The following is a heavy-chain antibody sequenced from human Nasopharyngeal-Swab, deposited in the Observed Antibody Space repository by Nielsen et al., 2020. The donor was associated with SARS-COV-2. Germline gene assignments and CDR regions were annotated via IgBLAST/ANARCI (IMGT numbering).Heavy chain of an antibody. CDR2: TSSRSGDI. V-gene: IGHV3-21*01. Sequence: WIRQPPGKGLEWVSSTSSRSGDISYTDSVKGRFSISRDNAKNSLYLQMNSLGVEDTAVYYCARDLEGIFDHWGQGALVTVSS. J-gene: IGHJ4*02. CDR3: ARDLEGIFDH. D-gene: IGHD6-13*01.